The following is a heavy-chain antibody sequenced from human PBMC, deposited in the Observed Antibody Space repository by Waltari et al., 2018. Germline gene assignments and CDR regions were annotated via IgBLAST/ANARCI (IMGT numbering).Heavy chain of an antibody. V-gene: IGHV3-7*01. D-gene: IGHD4-17*01. CDR3: ARELRANDY. CDR2: IKQDGSEK. CDR1: GFTFSSYC. J-gene: IGHJ4*02. Sequence: EVQLVESGGGLVQPGGSLRLSCAASGFTFSSYCLRWVRQAPGKGLEWVANIKQDGSEKYYVDSVKGRFTISRDNAKNTLYLQMNSLRAEDTAVYYCARELRANDYWGQGTLVTVSS.